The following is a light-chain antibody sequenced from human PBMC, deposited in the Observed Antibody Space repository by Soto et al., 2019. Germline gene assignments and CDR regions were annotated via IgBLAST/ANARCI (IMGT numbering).Light chain of an antibody. CDR1: SGDVFAYNY. Sequence: QSVLTQPASVSGSPGQSITISCTGTSGDVFAYNYVSLYQQYPGKAPKLMIYEVNNRPSGVSYRFSGSKSGNTASLTISGLQAEDEADYYCSSYTDRSTNTWVFGGGTKLTVL. V-gene: IGLV2-14*01. CDR3: SSYTDRSTNTWV. CDR2: EVN. J-gene: IGLJ3*02.